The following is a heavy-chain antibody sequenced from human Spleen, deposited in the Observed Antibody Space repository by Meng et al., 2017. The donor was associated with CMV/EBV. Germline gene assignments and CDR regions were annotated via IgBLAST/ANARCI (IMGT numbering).Heavy chain of an antibody. V-gene: IGHV3-53*01. CDR2: IYTGGNT. J-gene: IGHJ4*02. Sequence: GGSLRLSCAASGFTVSSTYMSWVRQALGKGLEWVSVIYTGGNTYYADSVEGRFTISRDNSKNTLYLQMNSLRAEDAAVYYCATSAAAPGDYWGQGTLVTVSS. D-gene: IGHD2-15*01. CDR3: ATSAAAPGDY. CDR1: GFTVSSTY.